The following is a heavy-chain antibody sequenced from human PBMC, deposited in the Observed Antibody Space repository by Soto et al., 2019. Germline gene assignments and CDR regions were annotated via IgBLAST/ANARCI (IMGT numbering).Heavy chain of an antibody. CDR1: GITFSNYA. CDR3: AKVPVGATGRFDY. V-gene: IGHV3-23*01. D-gene: IGHD1-26*01. CDR2: ISGSGGST. J-gene: IGHJ4*02. Sequence: PGGSLRLSCVASGITFSNYAMSWVRQAPGKGLAWVSAISGSGGSTYYADSVKGRFTISRDNSKNTLYLQMNSLRAEDTALYYCAKVPVGATGRFDYWGQGTLVTVSS.